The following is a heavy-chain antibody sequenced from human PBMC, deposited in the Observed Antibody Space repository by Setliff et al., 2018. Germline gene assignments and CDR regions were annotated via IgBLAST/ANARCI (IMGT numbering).Heavy chain of an antibody. CDR1: GYKFNDYA. V-gene: IGHV1-18*01. CDR2: ISAYSGNT. D-gene: IGHD2-2*01. CDR3: SRLVRYCTTTTCQRASGGEF. J-gene: IGHJ4*02. Sequence: ASVKVSCKTSGYKFNDYAISWVRQGPGQGLEWMGWISAYSGNTYYAQKLHDRVTLTTDTSTSTAYMELRSLGTDDTAMYYCSRLVRYCTTTTCQRASGGEFWGQGTLVTVSS.